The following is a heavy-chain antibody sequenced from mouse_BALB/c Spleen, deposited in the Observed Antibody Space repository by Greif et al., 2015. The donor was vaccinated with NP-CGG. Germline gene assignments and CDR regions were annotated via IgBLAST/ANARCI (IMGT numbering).Heavy chain of an antibody. Sequence: VQLQQSGPGLVQPSQSLSITCTVSGFSLTSYGVHWVRQSPGKGLEWLGVIWSGGSTDYNAAFISRLSISKDNSKSXVFFKMNRLQANDTAIYYCARKSGNYVSYAMDYWGQGTSVTVSS. CDR1: GFSLTSYG. D-gene: IGHD2-1*01. J-gene: IGHJ4*01. CDR3: ARKSGNYVSYAMDY. V-gene: IGHV2-2*02. CDR2: IWSGGST.